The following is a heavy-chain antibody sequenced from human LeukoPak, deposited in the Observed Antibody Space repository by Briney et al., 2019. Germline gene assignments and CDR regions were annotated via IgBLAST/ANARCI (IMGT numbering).Heavy chain of an antibody. J-gene: IGHJ3*02. CDR2: ISYSGSA. V-gene: IGHV4-30-4*08. CDR3: AREVNIQADSDAFDI. D-gene: IGHD1/OR15-1a*01. CDR1: GVSFRSRNYL. Sequence: PSETLSLTCTVSGVSFRSRNYLWSWIRQTPGGGLEWIGYISYSGSAYYNPSLKSRVTISIDTSNSQFSLRLRSVTAADSAVYYCAREVNIQADSDAFDIWGPGTTVTVSS.